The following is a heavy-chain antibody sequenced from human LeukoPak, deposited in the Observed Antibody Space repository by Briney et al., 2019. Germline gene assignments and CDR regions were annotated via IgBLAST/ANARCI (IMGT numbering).Heavy chain of an antibody. CDR1: GDSVRTSNSY. Sequence: PSETLSLTCTVSGDSVRTSNSYWGCIREPPGKGLEWIGSMFYSGNTYYNPSLKSQITISVDTSKNQLSLRLSSVTAADTAVYYCARHPHYYFDNSARWGQGTLVTVSS. CDR2: MFYSGNT. CDR3: ARHPHYYFDNSAR. J-gene: IGHJ4*02. V-gene: IGHV4-39*01. D-gene: IGHD3-22*01.